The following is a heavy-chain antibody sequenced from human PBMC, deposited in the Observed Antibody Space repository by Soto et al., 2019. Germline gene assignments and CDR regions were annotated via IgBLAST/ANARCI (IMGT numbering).Heavy chain of an antibody. V-gene: IGHV7-4-1*01. Sequence: ASVKVSCKASGYTFTSYAMNWVRQAPGQGLEWMGWINTNTGNPTYAQGFTGRFVFSLDTSVSTAYLQICSLKAEDTAVYYCARDLDSSGWYSFCYYYGMDVWGQGTTVTVSS. CDR3: ARDLDSSGWYSFCYYYGMDV. CDR1: GYTFTSYA. J-gene: IGHJ6*02. D-gene: IGHD6-19*01. CDR2: INTNTGNP.